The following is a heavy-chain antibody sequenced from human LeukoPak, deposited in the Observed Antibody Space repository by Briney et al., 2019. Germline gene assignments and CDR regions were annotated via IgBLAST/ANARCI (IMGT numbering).Heavy chain of an antibody. CDR3: ARDRRELTGPFYGMDV. D-gene: IGHD1-26*01. CDR1: GESFSGYY. CDR2: INHSGSTT. J-gene: IGHJ6*02. Sequence: SETLSLTCAVYGESFSGYYWNWIRQPPGKGLEWIGEINHSGSTTNHNPSLRSRVTMSVDTSKNQFSLEMTSVTAADTAVYYCARDRRELTGPFYGMDVWGQGTTVTVSS. V-gene: IGHV4-34*01.